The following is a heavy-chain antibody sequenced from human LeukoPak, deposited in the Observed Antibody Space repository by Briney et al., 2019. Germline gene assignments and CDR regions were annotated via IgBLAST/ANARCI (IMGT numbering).Heavy chain of an antibody. J-gene: IGHJ5*02. V-gene: IGHV3-33*01. CDR3: AYSGSYHDNWFDP. D-gene: IGHD1-26*01. Sequence: GGSLRLSCAASGFTFSRYGMHWVRQAPGKGLEWVAVIWADGSKKYYSDSVKGRFTISRDNSKNTLYLQMNSLRAEDTAVYYCAYSGSYHDNWFDPWGQGTLVTVSS. CDR2: IWADGSKK. CDR1: GFTFSRYG.